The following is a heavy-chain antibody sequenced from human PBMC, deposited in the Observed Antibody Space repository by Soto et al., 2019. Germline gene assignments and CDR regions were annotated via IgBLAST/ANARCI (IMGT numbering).Heavy chain of an antibody. CDR2: IFHEGNI. CDR3: ARVVAARGYYYYYYYMDV. J-gene: IGHJ6*03. CDR1: GGSIASSDW. Sequence: SETLSLTCAVSGGSIASSDWWNWVRQTPEKGLEWIGEIFHEGNIIYNPSLKSRVTISVDKSKNQFSLELSSVTAADTAVYYCARVVAARGYYYYYYYMDVWGKGTTVTVSS. D-gene: IGHD6-6*01. V-gene: IGHV4-4*02.